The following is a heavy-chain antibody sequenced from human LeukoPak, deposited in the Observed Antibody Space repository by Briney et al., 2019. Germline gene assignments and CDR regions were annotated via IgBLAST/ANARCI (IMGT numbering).Heavy chain of an antibody. Sequence: GGSLRLSCAASGLTFSDFWMHWVRQPPGKGLVWVALVKGDGRTTIYADSVKGRFTISRDNAKNSLYPQMNSLRAEDTAVYYCTRVNYYDTNWGQGTLVTVSS. D-gene: IGHD3-22*01. CDR1: GLTFSDFW. J-gene: IGHJ4*02. V-gene: IGHV3-74*01. CDR2: VKGDGRTT. CDR3: TRVNYYDTN.